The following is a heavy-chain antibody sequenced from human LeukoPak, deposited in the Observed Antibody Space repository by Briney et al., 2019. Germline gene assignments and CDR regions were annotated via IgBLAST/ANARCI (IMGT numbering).Heavy chain of an antibody. D-gene: IGHD6-19*01. J-gene: IGHJ4*02. Sequence: ASVKVSCKASGYTFTSYDFNWVRQATGQRPEWMGWMSPNSGDTGYAQKFQDRVTMTRNTSISTAYMELSSLRSEDTAVYYCARDQGVSIAVAGLDYWGQGTLVTVSS. CDR3: ARDQGVSIAVAGLDY. CDR2: MSPNSGDT. V-gene: IGHV1-8*01. CDR1: GYTFTSYD.